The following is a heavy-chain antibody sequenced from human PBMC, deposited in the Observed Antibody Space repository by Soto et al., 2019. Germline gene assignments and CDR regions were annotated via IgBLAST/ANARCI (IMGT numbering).Heavy chain of an antibody. Sequence: QLHLVESGGGVVRPGGSVRLSCAASGFTFSNYVMHWARQAPGKGLEWLALIWYDGDKENYADSVKGRFTISRDNSNSTLYLQMNSLRAEDTAVYYCARAYWEGNDAFRIWGQGTLLSVSS. CDR3: ARAYWEGNDAFRI. J-gene: IGHJ3*02. CDR1: GFTFSNYV. D-gene: IGHD1-26*01. V-gene: IGHV3-33*01. CDR2: IWYDGDKE.